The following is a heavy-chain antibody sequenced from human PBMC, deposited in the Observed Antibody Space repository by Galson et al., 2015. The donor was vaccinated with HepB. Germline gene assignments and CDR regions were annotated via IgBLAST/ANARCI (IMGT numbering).Heavy chain of an antibody. D-gene: IGHD3/OR15-3a*01. J-gene: IGHJ6*02. CDR2: ISSSSSNI. Sequence: SLRLSCAASGFTFSSYSMNWVRQAPGKGLEWVSYISSSSSNIYYADSVKGRFTISRDNAKNSLYLQMNSLRAEDTAVYYCARVGLTQYYYSAMDVWGQGTTVTVSS. CDR3: ARVGLTQYYYSAMDV. CDR1: GFTFSSYS. V-gene: IGHV3-48*01.